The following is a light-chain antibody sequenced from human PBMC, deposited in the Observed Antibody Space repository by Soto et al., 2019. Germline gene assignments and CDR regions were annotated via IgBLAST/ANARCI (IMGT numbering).Light chain of an antibody. CDR2: GAS. Sequence: EIVLTQSPGTLSLSPGERATLSCRASQSVSSSYLAWYQQKPGQAPRLLIYGASSRSTVIPDRFSGSGSGTDFTLTISILETKDFAVYYCQKSGISWTFGQGTTVEI. CDR1: QSVSSSY. CDR3: QKSGISWT. J-gene: IGKJ1*01. V-gene: IGKV3-20*01.